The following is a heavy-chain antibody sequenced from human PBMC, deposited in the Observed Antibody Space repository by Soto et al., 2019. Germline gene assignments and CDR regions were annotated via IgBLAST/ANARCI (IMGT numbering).Heavy chain of an antibody. CDR1: GGSLSSYA. V-gene: IGHV1-69*13. CDR3: ATDRYYYILTGYQKYYYYGMDV. CDR2: IIPIFGTA. D-gene: IGHD3-9*01. J-gene: IGHJ6*02. Sequence: ASVKVSCKASGGSLSSYAISWVRQAPGQGLEGMGGIIPIFGTANYAQKFEGRVTMTADESTSTAYMELSSLRSEDTAVYYCATDRYYYILTGYQKYYYYGMDVWDQGTTVTVSS.